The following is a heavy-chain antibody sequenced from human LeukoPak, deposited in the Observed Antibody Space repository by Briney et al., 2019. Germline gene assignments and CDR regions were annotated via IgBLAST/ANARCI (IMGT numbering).Heavy chain of an antibody. CDR3: ARDPHARDSSGYYG. Sequence: GGSLRLSCAPSGFIFEDYGMHWVRQAPGKGLEWVSVINWNGGSTGYADSVKGRFTISRDTANNSLYLQMNSRRDDDTAVYYCARDPHARDSSGYYGWGQGTLVTVSS. CDR2: INWNGGST. D-gene: IGHD3-22*01. V-gene: IGHV3-20*04. CDR1: GFIFEDYG. J-gene: IGHJ4*02.